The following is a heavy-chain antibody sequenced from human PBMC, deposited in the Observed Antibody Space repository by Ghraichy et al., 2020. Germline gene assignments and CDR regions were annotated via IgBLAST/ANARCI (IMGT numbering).Heavy chain of an antibody. V-gene: IGHV1-18*01. D-gene: IGHD3-3*01. CDR2: ISAYNGNT. CDR1: GYTFTSYG. J-gene: IGHJ4*02. CDR3: ARDLLGGPGAFGVVIIPNNYFDY. Sequence: ASVKVSCKASGYTFTSYGISWVRLAPGQGLEWMGWISAYNGNTNYAQKLQGRVTMTTDTSTSTAYMELRSLRSDDTAVYYCARDLLGGPGAFGVVIIPNNYFDYWGQGTLVTVSS.